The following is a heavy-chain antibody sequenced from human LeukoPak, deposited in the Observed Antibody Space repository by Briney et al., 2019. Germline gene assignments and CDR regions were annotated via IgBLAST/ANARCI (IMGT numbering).Heavy chain of an antibody. CDR3: ARDLRGSANWFYP. J-gene: IGHJ5*02. D-gene: IGHD3-10*01. CDR2: INPNSGGT. Sequence: ASVKVSCKASGYTFTGYYMHWVRQAPGQGLEWMGWINPNSGGTNHAQKFQGRVTMTRDTSISTAYMELSRLRSDDTAVYYCARDLRGSANWFYPWGQGTLVTVSS. CDR1: GYTFTGYY. V-gene: IGHV1-2*02.